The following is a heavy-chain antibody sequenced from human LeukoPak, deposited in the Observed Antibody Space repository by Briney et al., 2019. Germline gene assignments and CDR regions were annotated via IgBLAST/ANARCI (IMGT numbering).Heavy chain of an antibody. V-gene: IGHV4-34*01. J-gene: IGHJ4*02. CDR2: INHSGST. CDR3: ARHGEYDSSGYYGSGVDY. Sequence: SETLSLTCAVYGGSFSGYYWSWIRQPPGKGLKWIGEINHSGSTNYNPSLKSRVTISVDTSKNQFSLKLSSVTAADTAVYYCARHGEYDSSGYYGSGVDYWGQGTLVTVSS. D-gene: IGHD3-22*01. CDR1: GGSFSGYY.